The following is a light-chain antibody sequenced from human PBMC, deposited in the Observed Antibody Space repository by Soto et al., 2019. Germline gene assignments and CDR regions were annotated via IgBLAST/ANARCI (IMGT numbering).Light chain of an antibody. Sequence: EIVLTQSPGTLSLSPGDRATLSCRASQSVTSDYLAWYQQKPGQAPRLLIFAASFKTTGVPDRFSGSGSGTDYFLTITRLEPEDFAMYHCQQYYNSPPVTFGGGTKVEIK. CDR2: AAS. V-gene: IGKV3-20*01. CDR1: QSVTSDY. CDR3: QQYYNSPPVT. J-gene: IGKJ4*01.